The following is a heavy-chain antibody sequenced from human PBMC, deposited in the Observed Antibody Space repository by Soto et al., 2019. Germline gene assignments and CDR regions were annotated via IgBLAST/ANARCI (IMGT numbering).Heavy chain of an antibody. CDR1: GFTVRSNY. J-gene: IGHJ4*02. D-gene: IGHD6-13*01. CDR2: ISGSGGST. Sequence: PGGSLRLSCAASGFTVRSNYMSWVRQAPGEGLEWVSSISGSGGSTYYAGSAKGRFTISRDNSKSTLYLQMNSLRAEDTAVYYCAKILDGAGTAYWGQGTLVTVSS. V-gene: IGHV3-23*01. CDR3: AKILDGAGTAY.